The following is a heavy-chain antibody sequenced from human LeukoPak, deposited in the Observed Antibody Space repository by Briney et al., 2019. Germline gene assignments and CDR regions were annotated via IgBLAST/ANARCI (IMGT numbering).Heavy chain of an antibody. CDR2: INPNSGGT. CDR1: GYTFIGYY. V-gene: IGHV1-2*02. D-gene: IGHD2-8*02. CDR3: AREGESTADAFDI. Sequence: ASVTVSCKASGYTFIGYYMHWVRQAPGQGLEWMGWINPNSGGTDYAQKFQGRVTMTRDMSISTAYMELIRLRSDDTAVYYCAREGESTADAFDIWGQGTEVTVSS. J-gene: IGHJ3*02.